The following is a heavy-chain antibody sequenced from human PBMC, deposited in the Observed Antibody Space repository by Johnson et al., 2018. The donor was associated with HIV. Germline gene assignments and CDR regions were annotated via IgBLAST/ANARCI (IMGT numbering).Heavy chain of an antibody. D-gene: IGHD3-3*01. Sequence: VQLVESGGGVVQPGKSLRLFCAASGFTFSSYAMHWVRQAPGKGLEWVAVVSNDGNNKYYTDSVKGRFTISRDNSRNTLNLQMNNLRAEDTGVYYCARDTDDFWSCEGALDIWGQGTMVTVAS. J-gene: IGHJ3*02. CDR3: ARDTDDFWSCEGALDI. CDR1: GFTFSSYA. CDR2: VSNDGNNK. V-gene: IGHV3-30*03.